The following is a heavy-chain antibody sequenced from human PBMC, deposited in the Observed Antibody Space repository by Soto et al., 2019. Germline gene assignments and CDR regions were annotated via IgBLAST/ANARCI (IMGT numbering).Heavy chain of an antibody. CDR2: IWFDGSDK. CDR3: ARLYCSSSSCYSVGAFDI. V-gene: IGHV3-33*01. D-gene: IGHD2-2*01. CDR1: GFTFSTHG. J-gene: IGHJ3*02. Sequence: GGSLRLFCAASGFTFSTHGMHWVRHAPGKGLEWVALIWFDGSDKYYADSVKGRFTISRDNSKNTVHLQMNSLRAEDTAVYYCARLYCSSSSCYSVGAFDIRGQGTTVTVSS.